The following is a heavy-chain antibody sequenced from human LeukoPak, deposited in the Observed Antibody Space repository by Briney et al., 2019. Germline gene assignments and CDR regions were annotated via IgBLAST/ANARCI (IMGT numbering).Heavy chain of an antibody. V-gene: IGHV4-4*07. Sequence: SDTLSLTCPVSGGSISSYYWSWLRQTAGKGLEWIGRIYTSGSTNYNPSLKRRVTMSVDTSKNQFSLKLSSVAAADTAVYYCAAWIAAAGYYAFDIWGQGTMVTVSS. CDR1: GGSISSYY. D-gene: IGHD6-13*01. CDR3: AAWIAAAGYYAFDI. CDR2: IYTSGST. J-gene: IGHJ3*02.